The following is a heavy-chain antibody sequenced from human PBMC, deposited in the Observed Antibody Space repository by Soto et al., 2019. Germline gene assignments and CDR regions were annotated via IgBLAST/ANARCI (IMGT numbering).Heavy chain of an antibody. J-gene: IGHJ4*02. CDR2: IYYSGST. CDR1: GGSISSYY. D-gene: IGHD2-15*01. CDR3: ASSFCGGGSCYLDY. V-gene: IGHV4-59*08. Sequence: QVQLQESGPGLVKPSETLSLTCTVSGGSISSYYWSWIRQPPWKGLEWIGYIYYSGSTNYNPSLKSRVTISVDTSKNQFSLKLSSVTAADTAVYYCASSFCGGGSCYLDYWGQGTLVTVSS.